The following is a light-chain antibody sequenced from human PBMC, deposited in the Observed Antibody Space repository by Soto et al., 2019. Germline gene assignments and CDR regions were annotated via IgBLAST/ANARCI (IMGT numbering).Light chain of an antibody. CDR2: EDS. CDR1: SSDVGSYNL. J-gene: IGLJ2*01. V-gene: IGLV2-23*01. CDR3: CSYAGSSTLV. Sequence: QSALTQPASVSGSPGQSITISCTGTSSDVGSYNLVSWYQQHPGKAPKLMIYEDSKRPSGVSNRFSGSKSGNAASLTISGLQAEDEADYYCCSYAGSSTLVFGGGTKLTVL.